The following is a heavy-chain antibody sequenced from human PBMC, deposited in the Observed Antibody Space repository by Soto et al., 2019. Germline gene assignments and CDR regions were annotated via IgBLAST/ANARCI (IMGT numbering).Heavy chain of an antibody. D-gene: IGHD2-15*01. J-gene: IGHJ4*02. CDR1: GYTFTSYY. Sequence: DSVKVSCKASGYTFTSYYMHWVRQAPGQGLEWMGIINPSGGSTSYAQKFQGRVTMTRDTSTSTVYMELSSLRSEDTAVYYCARLRTYCSGGSCSRPFDYWGQGTLVTVSA. V-gene: IGHV1-46*01. CDR2: INPSGGST. CDR3: ARLRTYCSGGSCSRPFDY.